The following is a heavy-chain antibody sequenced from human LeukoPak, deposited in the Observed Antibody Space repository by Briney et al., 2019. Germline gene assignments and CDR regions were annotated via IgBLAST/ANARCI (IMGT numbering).Heavy chain of an antibody. CDR2: INHSGST. V-gene: IGHV4-34*01. D-gene: IGHD3-22*01. Sequence: SETLSLTCAVYGGSFSGYYWSWIRQPPGKGLEWIGEINHSGSTNYNPSLKSRVTISVDTSKNQFSLKLSSVTAADTAVYYCARRYYYDSSGYYSNRTDAFDIWGQGTMVTVSS. CDR3: ARRYYYDSSGYYSNRTDAFDI. CDR1: GGSFSGYY. J-gene: IGHJ3*02.